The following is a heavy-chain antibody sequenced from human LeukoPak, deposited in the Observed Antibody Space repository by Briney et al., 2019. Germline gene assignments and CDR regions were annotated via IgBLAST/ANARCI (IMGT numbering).Heavy chain of an antibody. V-gene: IGHV1-18*01. CDR2: ISAYNGNT. CDR1: GYTFTSYG. Sequence: ASVKVSCKASGYTFTSYGISWVRQAPGQGLGWMGWISAYNGNTNYAQKFQGRVTMTRDTSTSTVYMELSSLRSEDTAVYYCARLTYSYGYKLFDYWGQGTLVTVSS. J-gene: IGHJ4*02. CDR3: ARLTYSYGYKLFDY. D-gene: IGHD5-18*01.